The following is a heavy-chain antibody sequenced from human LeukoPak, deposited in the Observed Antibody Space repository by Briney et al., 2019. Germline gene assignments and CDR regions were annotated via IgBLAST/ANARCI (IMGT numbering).Heavy chain of an antibody. D-gene: IGHD3-3*01. J-gene: IGHJ1*01. CDR1: GGSFSGYY. CDR3: ARVSYDFWSGYYRPVEYFQH. CDR2: INHSGST. Sequence: SETLSLTCAVYGGSFSGYYWSWIRQPPGKGLEWIGEINHSGSTNYNPSLKSRVTISVDTSKNQFSLKLSSVTAADTDVYYCARVSYDFWSGYYRPVEYFQHWGQGTLVTVSS. V-gene: IGHV4-34*01.